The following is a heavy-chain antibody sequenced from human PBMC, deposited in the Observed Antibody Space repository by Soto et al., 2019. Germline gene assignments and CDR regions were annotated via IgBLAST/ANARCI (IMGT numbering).Heavy chain of an antibody. J-gene: IGHJ4*02. D-gene: IGHD3-10*01. V-gene: IGHV4-39*01. CDR1: GGSISSSSYY. CDR2: IYYSGST. CDR3: SRYDGPGSDYSFDI. Sequence: PSETLSLTCTVAGGSISSSSYYWGGIRQPPGKGLEWIGSIYYSGSTYYNPSLKSRVTISVDTSKNQFSLKLSSVTAADTALYYCSRYDGPGSDYSFDIWGQGTLVTVSS.